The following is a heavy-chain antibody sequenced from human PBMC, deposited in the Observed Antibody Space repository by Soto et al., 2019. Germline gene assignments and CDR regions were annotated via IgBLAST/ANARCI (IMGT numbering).Heavy chain of an antibody. CDR1: GFTFSSYW. J-gene: IGHJ4*02. D-gene: IGHD1-7*01. CDR3: ASYNWNYDFDY. V-gene: IGHV3-74*01. Sequence: PGGSLRLSCAASGFTFSSYWMHWVRQAPGKGLVWVSRINSDGSSTSYADSVKGRFTISRDNAKNTLYLQMNSLRAEDTAVYYCASYNWNYDFDYWGQGTLVTVSS. CDR2: INSDGSST.